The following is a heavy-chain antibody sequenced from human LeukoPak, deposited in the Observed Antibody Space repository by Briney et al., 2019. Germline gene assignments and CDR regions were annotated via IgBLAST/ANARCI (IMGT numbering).Heavy chain of an antibody. CDR3: VRHCCSTPSKRTFDI. J-gene: IGHJ3*02. Sequence: SETLSLTCTVSGGSNWTSDYYWGCIRQFPGKGLEWIGTISDGGSTYYNPSLESRVIISVDTSKNQFSLKLSSVTAADTAVYYCVRHCCSTPSKRTFDIWGQGTLVTVSS. CDR2: ISDGGST. V-gene: IGHV4-39*01. CDR1: GGSNWTSDYY. D-gene: IGHD2-2*01.